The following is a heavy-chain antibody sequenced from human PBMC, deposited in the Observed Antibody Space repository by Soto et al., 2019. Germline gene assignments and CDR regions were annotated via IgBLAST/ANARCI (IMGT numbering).Heavy chain of an antibody. V-gene: IGHV3-23*01. CDR1: GFTFSSYA. CDR2: ISGSGGST. D-gene: IGHD1-26*01. CDR3: AKRPLRGSYPHPPFDP. Sequence: VGSLRLSCAASGFTFSSYAMSWVRQAPGKGLEWVSAISGSGGSTYYADSVKGRFTISRDNSKNTLYLQMNSLRAEDTAVYYCAKRPLRGSYPHPPFDPWGQGTLVTVSS. J-gene: IGHJ5*02.